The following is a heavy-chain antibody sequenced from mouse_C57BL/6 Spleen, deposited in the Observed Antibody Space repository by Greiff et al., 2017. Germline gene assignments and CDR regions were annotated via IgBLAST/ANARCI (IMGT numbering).Heavy chain of an antibody. D-gene: IGHD1-1*01. J-gene: IGHJ3*01. CDR2: ISGGGGNT. CDR1: GFTFSSYT. CDR3: ARRTTVPFAY. V-gene: IGHV5-9*01. Sequence: DVKLVESGGGLVKPGGSLKLSCAASGFTFSSYTMSWVRQTPEKRLEWVATISGGGGNTYYPDSVKGRFTISRDNAKNTLYLQMSSLRSEDTALYYCARRTTVPFAYWGQGTLVTVSA.